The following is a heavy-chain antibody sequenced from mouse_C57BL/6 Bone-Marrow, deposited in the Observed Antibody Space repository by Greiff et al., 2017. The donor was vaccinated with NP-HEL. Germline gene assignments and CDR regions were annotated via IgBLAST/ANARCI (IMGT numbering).Heavy chain of an antibody. CDR3: LTTVVAHWYFDV. CDR2: INPYNGGT. J-gene: IGHJ1*03. D-gene: IGHD1-1*01. V-gene: IGHV1-19*01. Sequence: VQLKQSGPVLVKPGASVKMSCKASGYTFTDYYMNWVKQSHGKSLEWIGVINPYNGGTSYNQKFKGKATLTVDKSSSTAYMELNSLTSEDSAVYYCLTTVVAHWYFDVWGTGTTVTVSS. CDR1: GYTFTDYY.